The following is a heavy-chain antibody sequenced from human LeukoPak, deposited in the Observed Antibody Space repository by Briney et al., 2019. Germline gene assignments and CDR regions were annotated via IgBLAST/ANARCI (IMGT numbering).Heavy chain of an antibody. CDR3: AARRYSYGYNYFDY. J-gene: IGHJ4*02. V-gene: IGHV3-53*01. CDR1: GFIFSDYY. D-gene: IGHD5-18*01. Sequence: GGSLRLSCAASGFIFSDYYMSWVRQAPGKGLEWVSVIYSGGSTYYADSVKGRFTISRDNSKNTLYLQMNSLRAEDTAVYYCAARRYSYGYNYFDYWGQGTLVTVSS. CDR2: IYSGGST.